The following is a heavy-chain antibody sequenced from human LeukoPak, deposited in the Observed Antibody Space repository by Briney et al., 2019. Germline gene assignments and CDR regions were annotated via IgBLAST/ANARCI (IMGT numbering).Heavy chain of an antibody. CDR2: LSSGDTNI. D-gene: IGHD3-22*01. J-gene: IGHJ6*03. CDR3: AREIHSTGYYYAGGYMDV. Sequence: PGGSLRLSCAASGFNFSDYYMSWVRQAPGRGLEWISFLSSGDTNIKYADSVKGRFTISRDNAKNSLYLQMNSLRAEDTAVYFCAREIHSTGYYYAGGYMDVWGEGTTVTVSS. V-gene: IGHV3-11*04. CDR1: GFNFSDYY.